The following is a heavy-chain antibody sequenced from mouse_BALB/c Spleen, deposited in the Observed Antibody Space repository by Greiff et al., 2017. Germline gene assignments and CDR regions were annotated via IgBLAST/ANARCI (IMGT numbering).Heavy chain of an antibody. CDR1: GYSITSGYS. Sequence: EVKLQESGPDLVKPSQSLSLTCTVTGYSITSGYSWHWLRQFPGNKLEWMGYIHYSGSTNYNPSLKSRISITRDTSKNQFFLQLNSVTTEDTATYYCARRDYGNYVYAMDYWGQGTSVTVSS. CDR3: ARRDYGNYVYAMDY. V-gene: IGHV3-1*02. D-gene: IGHD2-1*01. J-gene: IGHJ4*01. CDR2: IHYSGST.